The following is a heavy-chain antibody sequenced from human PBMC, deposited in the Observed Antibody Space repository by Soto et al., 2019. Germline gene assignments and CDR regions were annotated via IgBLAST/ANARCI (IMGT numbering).Heavy chain of an antibody. Sequence: ASVKVSCKASGYTFTGYYMHWVRQAPGQGLEWMGWINPNSGGTNYAQKFQGRVTMTRDTSISTAYMELSRLRSDDTAVYYCATLTPTYCTNGVCTKSNWFDPWCQGTLVTVSS. J-gene: IGHJ5*02. D-gene: IGHD2-8*01. V-gene: IGHV1-2*02. CDR1: GYTFTGYY. CDR3: ATLTPTYCTNGVCTKSNWFDP. CDR2: INPNSGGT.